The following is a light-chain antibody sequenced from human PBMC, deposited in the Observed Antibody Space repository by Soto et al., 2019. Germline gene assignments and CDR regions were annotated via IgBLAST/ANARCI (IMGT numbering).Light chain of an antibody. V-gene: IGLV2-23*01. CDR3: CSYARGSTYV. Sequence: QSVLTQPASVSGSPGQSITISCTGTSSDVGSYNLVSWYQQHPGKVPQLMIYEGSKRPSGVSNRFSGSKSGNTASLTISGLQAEGEADYYCCSYARGSTYVFGTGTKVTVL. J-gene: IGLJ1*01. CDR2: EGS. CDR1: SSDVGSYNL.